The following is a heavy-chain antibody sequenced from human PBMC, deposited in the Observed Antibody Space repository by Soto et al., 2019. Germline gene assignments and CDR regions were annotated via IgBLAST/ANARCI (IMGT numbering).Heavy chain of an antibody. Sequence: GSLRLSCSASGFTFSSYAMHWVRQDPGKGLEYVSAISSNGGSTYYADSVKGRFTISRDNSKNTLYLQMSSLRAEDTAVYYCVKKPLRHATGTTSWGQGTLVTVSS. CDR1: GFTFSSYA. J-gene: IGHJ5*02. CDR3: VKKPLRHATGTTS. D-gene: IGHD1-1*01. CDR2: ISSNGGST. V-gene: IGHV3-64D*08.